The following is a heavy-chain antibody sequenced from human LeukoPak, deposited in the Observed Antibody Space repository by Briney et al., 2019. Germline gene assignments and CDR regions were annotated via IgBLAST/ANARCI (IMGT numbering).Heavy chain of an antibody. J-gene: IGHJ2*01. CDR3: ARDGPENYDSSGYYYREPSWYFDL. V-gene: IGHV4-59*01. CDR1: GGSISSYY. CDR2: IYYSGST. D-gene: IGHD3-22*01. Sequence: SETLSLTCTVSGGSISSYYWSWIRQPPGKGLEWIGYIYYSGSTNYNPSLKSRVTISVDTSKNQFSLKLSSVTAADTAVYYCARDGPENYDSSGYYYREPSWYFDLWGRGTLVTVSS.